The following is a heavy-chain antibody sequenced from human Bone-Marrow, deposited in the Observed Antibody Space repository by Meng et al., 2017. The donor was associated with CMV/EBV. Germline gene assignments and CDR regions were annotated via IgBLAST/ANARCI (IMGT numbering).Heavy chain of an antibody. J-gene: IGHJ5*02. CDR2: IYYSGST. D-gene: IGHD1-26*01. CDR3: AREIGPLLKRFDP. Sequence: QLQRRESGPGLVKPSETLSLTCTVSGGSISSSSYDWGWIRQPPGKGLEWIGSIYYSGSTYYNPSLKSRVTISVDTSKNQFSLKLSSVTAADTAVYYCAREIGPLLKRFDPWGQGTLVTVSS. CDR1: GGSISSSSYD. V-gene: IGHV4-39*07.